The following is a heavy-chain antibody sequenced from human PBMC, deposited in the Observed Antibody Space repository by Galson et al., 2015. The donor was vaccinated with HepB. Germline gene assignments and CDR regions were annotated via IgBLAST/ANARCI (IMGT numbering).Heavy chain of an antibody. CDR3: ARRIAVAGDPFDY. D-gene: IGHD6-19*01. V-gene: IGHV4-39*02. CDR1: GASISSNSYY. CDR2: IDHSGTT. J-gene: IGHJ4*02. Sequence: LSLTCTVSGASISSNSYYWGWIRQPPGKGLEWIGNIDHSGTTYYTPSLKSRVTTSLDKSKNHLSLQLNSVTAADTAVYYCARRIAVAGDPFDYWGQGTLVTVSS.